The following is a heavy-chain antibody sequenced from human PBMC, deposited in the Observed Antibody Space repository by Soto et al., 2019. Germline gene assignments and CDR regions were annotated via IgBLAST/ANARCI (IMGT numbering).Heavy chain of an antibody. J-gene: IGHJ6*03. CDR3: ARGGISHWAYFYYMDV. CDR2: INHSGST. V-gene: IGHV4-34*01. D-gene: IGHD2-21*01. Sequence: SETLSLTCAVYGGSFSGYYWSWIRQPPGKGLEWIGEINHSGSTKYNPSPKSRVTMSVDTSKNQFSLTLNSVTAADTATYYCARGGISHWAYFYYMDVWDRGTTVTVSS. CDR1: GGSFSGYY.